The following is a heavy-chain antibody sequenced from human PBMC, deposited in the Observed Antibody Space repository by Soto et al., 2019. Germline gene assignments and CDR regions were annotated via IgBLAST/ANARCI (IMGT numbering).Heavy chain of an antibody. CDR3: AKDITKGIVATSLGY. J-gene: IGHJ4*02. CDR2: ISWNSGSI. V-gene: IGHV3-9*01. D-gene: IGHD5-12*01. Sequence: EVQLVESGGGLVQPGRSLRLSCAASGFTFDDYAMHWVRQAPGKGLEWVSGISWNSGSIGYADSVKGRFTISRDNAKKSLYLQMNSLRAEDTALYYCAKDITKGIVATSLGYWGQGTLVTVSS. CDR1: GFTFDDYA.